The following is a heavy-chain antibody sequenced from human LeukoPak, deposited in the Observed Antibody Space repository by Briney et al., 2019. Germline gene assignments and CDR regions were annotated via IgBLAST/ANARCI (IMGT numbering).Heavy chain of an antibody. CDR1: GGSFSGYY. CDR3: ARDKDSSGWHSYYYYYGMDV. V-gene: IGHV4-34*01. CDR2: INHGGST. D-gene: IGHD6-19*01. Sequence: PSETLSLTCAVYGGSFSGYYWSWISQPPGKGLEWIVEINHGGSTNYNPSLKSRVTISVDTSKNQFSLKLSSVTAADTAVYYCARDKDSSGWHSYYYYYGMDVWGQGTTVTVSS. J-gene: IGHJ6*02.